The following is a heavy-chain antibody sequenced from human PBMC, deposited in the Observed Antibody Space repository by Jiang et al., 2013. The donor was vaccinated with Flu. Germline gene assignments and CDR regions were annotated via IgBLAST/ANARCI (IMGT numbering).Heavy chain of an antibody. CDR3: AKDREESAGGFESHYFDY. Sequence: SGGRTYYAGSVKGRFIISRDNSKNTLYLQMNTLRAEDTAVYYCAKDREESAGGFESHYFDYWGQGALVTVSS. CDR2: SGGRT. J-gene: IGHJ4*02. D-gene: IGHD2-15*01. V-gene: IGHV3-23*01.